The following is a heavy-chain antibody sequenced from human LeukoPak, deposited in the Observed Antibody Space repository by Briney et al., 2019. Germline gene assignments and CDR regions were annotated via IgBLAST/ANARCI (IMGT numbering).Heavy chain of an antibody. Sequence: PGGSLRLSCATSGFAFSEAWMSWVRQAPGKGLEWVGNIDSRFGTGAVTYAAHVRGRFTISRDDAKNTLYVQMNSLKTEDTAVYYCTTNWSELGGGQGTLVTVSS. J-gene: IGHJ4*02. V-gene: IGHV3-15*04. D-gene: IGHD7-27*01. CDR3: TTNWSELG. CDR2: IDSRFGTGAV. CDR1: GFAFSEAW.